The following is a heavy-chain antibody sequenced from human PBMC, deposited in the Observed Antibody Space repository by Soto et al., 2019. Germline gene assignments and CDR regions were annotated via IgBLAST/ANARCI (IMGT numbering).Heavy chain of an antibody. CDR2: ILPMLDVT. Sequence: QVQLVQSGAEVKKPGSSVNVSCKASGGTFSTYTIIWVRQAPGQGLEWMGRILPMLDVTNSAQRFQERVTITADKSTSTADLELSSLRSEDTAVYCCTLGSWSAETFDIWGRGTMVTVAS. V-gene: IGHV1-69*02. CDR1: GGTFSTYT. J-gene: IGHJ3*02. D-gene: IGHD6-13*01. CDR3: TLGSWSAETFDI.